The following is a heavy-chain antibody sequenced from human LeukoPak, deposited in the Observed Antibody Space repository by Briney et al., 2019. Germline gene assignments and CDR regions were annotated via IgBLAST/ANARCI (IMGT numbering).Heavy chain of an antibody. CDR2: ISGSGGST. CDR3: AKSFGDILTGSFDP. J-gene: IGHJ5*02. CDR1: GFTFSSYA. Sequence: GGSLRLSCAASGFTFSSYAMSWVRQAPGKGLEWVSAISGSGGSTYYADSVKGRFTISRDNSKNTLHLQMNSLRAEDTAVYYCAKSFGDILTGSFDPWGQGTLVTVSS. D-gene: IGHD3-9*01. V-gene: IGHV3-23*01.